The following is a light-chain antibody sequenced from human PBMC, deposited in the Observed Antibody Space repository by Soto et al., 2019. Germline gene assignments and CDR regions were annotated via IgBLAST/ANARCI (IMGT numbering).Light chain of an antibody. Sequence: DIELTQSPGTLSLSPGDRATISCRASQSVYSNVAWYQQKPGQAPRLLIYSASTRASGIPARFSGSGSETEFTLTISSLQSEDFAVYYCQQYNNWSLAFGQGTKVDIK. CDR1: QSVYSN. J-gene: IGKJ1*01. CDR3: QQYNNWSLA. CDR2: SAS. V-gene: IGKV3-15*01.